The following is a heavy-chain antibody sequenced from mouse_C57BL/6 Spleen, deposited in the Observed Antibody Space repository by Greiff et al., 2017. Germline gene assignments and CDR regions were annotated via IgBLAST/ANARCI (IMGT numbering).Heavy chain of an antibody. J-gene: IGHJ1*03. CDR3: AGGIYYGNSYWYFDV. CDR2: ISSGSSTI. CDR1: GFTFSDYG. Sequence: EVKVEESGGGLVKPGGSLKLSCAASGFTFSDYGMHWVRQAPEKGLEWVAYISSGSSTIYYADTVKGRFTISRDNAKNTLFLQMTSLRSEDTAMYYCAGGIYYGNSYWYFDVWGTGTTVTVSS. D-gene: IGHD2-1*01. V-gene: IGHV5-17*01.